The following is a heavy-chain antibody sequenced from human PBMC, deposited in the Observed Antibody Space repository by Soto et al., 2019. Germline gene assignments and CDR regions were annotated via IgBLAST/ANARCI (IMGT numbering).Heavy chain of an antibody. CDR1: GGTFSSYA. J-gene: IGHJ4*02. V-gene: IGHV1-69*13. CDR2: IIPIFGTA. CDR3: AMHPGIAVGGTFDY. Sequence: GASVKVSCKASGGTFSSYAISWVRQAPGQGLEWMGGIIPIFGTANYAQKFQGRVTITADESTSTAYMELSSLRSEDTAVYYCAMHPGIAVGGTFDYWGQRTPVTVPS. D-gene: IGHD6-19*01.